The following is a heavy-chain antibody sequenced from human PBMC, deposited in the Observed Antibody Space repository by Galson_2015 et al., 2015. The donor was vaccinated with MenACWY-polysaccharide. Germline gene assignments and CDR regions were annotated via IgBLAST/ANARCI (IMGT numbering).Heavy chain of an antibody. Sequence: SLRLSCAASGFTFSSYSMNWVRQAPGKGLEWVSYISSSSSTIYYADSVKGRFTISRDNAKNSLYLQMNSLRAEDTAVYYCARDYYYDSSGYYYAYFDYWGQGTLV. CDR2: ISSSSSTI. CDR1: GFTFSSYS. CDR3: ARDYYYDSSGYYYAYFDY. V-gene: IGHV3-48*01. D-gene: IGHD3-22*01. J-gene: IGHJ4*02.